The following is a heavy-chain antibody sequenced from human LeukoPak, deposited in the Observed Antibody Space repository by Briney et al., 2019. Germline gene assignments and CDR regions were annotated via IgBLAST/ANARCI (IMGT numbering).Heavy chain of an antibody. V-gene: IGHV1-2*02. CDR1: GYTFTGYY. D-gene: IGHD2-8*01. J-gene: IGHJ5*02. Sequence: ASVKVSCKASGYTFTGYYMHWVRQAPGQGLEWMGWINPNSGGTNYAQKFQGRVTMTRDTSISTAYMELSRLRSDDTAVYYCARVSMDHKRGVWFDPWGQGTLVTVSS. CDR2: INPNSGGT. CDR3: ARVSMDHKRGVWFDP.